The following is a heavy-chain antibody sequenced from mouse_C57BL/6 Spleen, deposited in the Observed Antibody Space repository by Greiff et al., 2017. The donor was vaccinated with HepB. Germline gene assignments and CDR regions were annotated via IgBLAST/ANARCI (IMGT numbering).Heavy chain of an antibody. CDR1: GYTFTDYN. V-gene: IGHV1-18*01. D-gene: IGHD1-1*01. CDR2: INPNNGGT. Sequence: EVQLQQSGPELVKPGASVKIPCKASGYTFTDYNMDWVKQSHGKSLEWIGDINPNNGGTIYNQKFKGKATLTVDKSSSTAYMELRSLTSEDTAVYYCSRYYYGSYAMDDWGQGTSVTVAS. CDR3: SRYYYGSYAMDD. J-gene: IGHJ4*01.